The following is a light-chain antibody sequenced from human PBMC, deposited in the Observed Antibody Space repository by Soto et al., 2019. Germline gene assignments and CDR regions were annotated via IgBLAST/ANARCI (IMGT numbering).Light chain of an antibody. CDR3: NSYASTFYV. CDR2: DVS. V-gene: IGLV2-14*01. CDR1: SSDVGGYNS. J-gene: IGLJ1*01. Sequence: QSVLTQPASVSGSPGQSITISCTGTSSDVGGYNSVSWYQQHPGKVPKLMIYDVSNRPSGVSNRFSGSKSGNTASLTISGLQAEDEADYYCNSYASTFYVFGSGTKVTVL.